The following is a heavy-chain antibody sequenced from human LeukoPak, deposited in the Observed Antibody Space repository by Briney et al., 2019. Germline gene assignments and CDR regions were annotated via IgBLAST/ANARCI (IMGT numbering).Heavy chain of an antibody. CDR3: ARARSDFDY. V-gene: IGHV1-46*01. CDR1: GYTFTRYY. J-gene: IGHJ4*02. CDR2: INPSGGST. Sequence: ASVKVSCKASGYTFTRYYIHWVRQAPGHGLEWMGIINPSGGSTNYAQKFQGRVTVTRDTSTSTVYMELSSLRSEDTAVYYCARARSDFDYWGQGTLVTVSS.